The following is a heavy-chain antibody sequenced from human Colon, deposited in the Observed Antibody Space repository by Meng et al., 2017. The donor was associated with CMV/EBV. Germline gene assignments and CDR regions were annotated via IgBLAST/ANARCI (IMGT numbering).Heavy chain of an antibody. CDR2: VYYSGVS. V-gene: IGHV4-39*07. Sequence: GSLRLSCTVSGAPIVSSSYNWGWIRQPPGKGLEWIGNVYYSGVSDYNPSLNSRVTISVDTSKNQFSLRLNSVTAADTAVYYCARESGKFWSGYSNPIYWGQGTMVTVS. CDR3: ARESGKFWSGYSNPIY. D-gene: IGHD3-3*01. CDR1: GAPIVSSSYN. J-gene: IGHJ4*02.